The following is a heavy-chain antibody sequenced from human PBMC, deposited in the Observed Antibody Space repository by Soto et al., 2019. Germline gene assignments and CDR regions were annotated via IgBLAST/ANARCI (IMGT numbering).Heavy chain of an antibody. CDR3: ARDIGGWYNHYMDV. J-gene: IGHJ6*03. V-gene: IGHV4-4*02. CDR1: SGSISSSNW. Sequence: SETLSLTCAVSSGSISSSNWWSWVRQPPGKGLEWIGEIYHSGSTNYNPSLKSRVTISVDKSKNQFSLKLSSVTAADTAVYYCARDIGGWYNHYMDVWGKGTTVTVSS. D-gene: IGHD6-19*01. CDR2: IYHSGST.